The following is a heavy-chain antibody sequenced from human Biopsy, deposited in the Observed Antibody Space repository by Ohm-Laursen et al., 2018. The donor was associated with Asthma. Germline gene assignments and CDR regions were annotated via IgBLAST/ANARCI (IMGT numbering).Heavy chain of an antibody. D-gene: IGHD1-1*01. CDR3: VRDGTDDAFDI. CDR1: VFSFRNFA. V-gene: IGHV3-30*01. J-gene: IGHJ3*02. Sequence: SLRVSCSAPVFSFRNFAIHWVRPAPGKGLEWVGGISKDASTQDYADAVKGRFTMARDNSKNTLDLQMNSRREEDSAVYYCVRDGTDDAFDIWGQGTVVSVSS. CDR2: ISKDASTQ.